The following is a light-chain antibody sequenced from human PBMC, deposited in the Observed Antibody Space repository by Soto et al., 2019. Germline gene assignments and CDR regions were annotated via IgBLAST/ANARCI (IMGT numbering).Light chain of an antibody. V-gene: IGKV1-39*01. Sequence: DIQMTQSPSSLSATVGDRVTITCRASRSIKNYLNWYQQKPGKAPKLLIYAASNLQSGVPSRFSGVGVGTHFTLTISSLQPEDFATYHCQQSHSSPYTFGQGTRLEIK. CDR3: QQSHSSPYT. CDR2: AAS. CDR1: RSIKNY. J-gene: IGKJ5*01.